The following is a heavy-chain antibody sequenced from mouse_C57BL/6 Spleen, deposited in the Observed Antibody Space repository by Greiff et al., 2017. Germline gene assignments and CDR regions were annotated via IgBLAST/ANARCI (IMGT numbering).Heavy chain of an antibody. V-gene: IGHV1-82*01. CDR3: ARLGGNYLRYAMDY. J-gene: IGHJ4*01. Sequence: VQLQQSGPELVKPGASVKISCKASGYAFSSSWMNWVKQRPGKGLEWIGRIYPGDGDTNYNGKFKGKATLTADKSSSTDYMQLSSLTSEDSAVYFCARLGGNYLRYAMDYWGQGTSVTVSS. D-gene: IGHD2-1*01. CDR1: GYAFSSSW. CDR2: IYPGDGDT.